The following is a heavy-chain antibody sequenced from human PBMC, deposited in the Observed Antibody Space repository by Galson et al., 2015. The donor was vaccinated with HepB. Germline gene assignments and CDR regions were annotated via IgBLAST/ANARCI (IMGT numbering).Heavy chain of an antibody. CDR1: RFTFSNFW. CDR3: ARPPARGRFDL. CDR2: IDGDGSDK. Sequence: SLRLSCAASRFTFSNFWMSWLRQAPGKGLERVASIDGDGSDKIYLDSVRGRFTISRDNSRNSLYLQMNNLRAEDTAIYYCARPPARGRFDLWGQGTVVTVSS. D-gene: IGHD3-16*01. V-gene: IGHV3-7*03. J-gene: IGHJ3*01.